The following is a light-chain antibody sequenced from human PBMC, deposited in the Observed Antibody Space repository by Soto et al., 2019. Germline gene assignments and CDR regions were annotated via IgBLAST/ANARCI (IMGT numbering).Light chain of an antibody. J-gene: IGKJ2*01. CDR2: DAS. V-gene: IGKV1-5*01. CDR1: QSVSSW. Sequence: DIQMTQSPSTLSASVGDRVIITCRASQSVSSWLARYQQKPGKAPKLLIYDASGLFAAVPSRFTGSGSGTEFTLTIKSLQPDDLATYYCLQYSRSPYTFGQGTKLEIK. CDR3: LQYSRSPYT.